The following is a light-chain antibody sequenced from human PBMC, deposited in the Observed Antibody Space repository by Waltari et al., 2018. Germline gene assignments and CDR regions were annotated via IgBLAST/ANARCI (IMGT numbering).Light chain of an antibody. CDR1: QNISNY. V-gene: IGKV1-8*01. J-gene: IGKJ1*01. Sequence: AIRMTQSPSSFSASTGDRVTITCRASQNISNYLAWYQHKPGKAPNLLIYAASTLQSGVPSRFSGSGSGTDFTLTISWPQSEDFASYYCQQYYSFPLAFGQGTKVEIK. CDR3: QQYYSFPLA. CDR2: AAS.